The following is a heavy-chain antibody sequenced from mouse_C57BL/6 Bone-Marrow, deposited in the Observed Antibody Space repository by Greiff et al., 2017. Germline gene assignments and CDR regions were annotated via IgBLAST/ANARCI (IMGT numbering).Heavy chain of an antibody. CDR1: GFTFSDYY. V-gene: IGHV5-12*01. CDR3: ARHSVPYWYFDV. Sequence: DVKLVESGGGLVQPGGSLKLSCAASGFTFSDYYMYWVRQTPEKRLEWVAYISNGGGSTYYPDTVKGRFTISRDNAKNTLYLQMSRLKSEDTAMYYCARHSVPYWYFDVWGTGTTVTVSS. CDR2: ISNGGGST. J-gene: IGHJ1*03. D-gene: IGHD1-1*01.